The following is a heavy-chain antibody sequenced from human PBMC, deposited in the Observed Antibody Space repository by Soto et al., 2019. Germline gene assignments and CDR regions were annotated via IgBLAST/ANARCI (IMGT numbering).Heavy chain of an antibody. CDR2: ISYDGSNK. J-gene: IGHJ4*02. Sequence: GGSLRLSCAASGFPFTSYGMHWVRQAPGKGLEWVSVISYDGSNKYYADSVKGRFTISRDNSKNTLYLQMNSLRAEDTAVYYCATAMVTPSGIDYWRQGTLVTV. CDR3: ATAMVTPSGIDY. V-gene: IGHV3-30*03. CDR1: GFPFTSYG. D-gene: IGHD2-21*02.